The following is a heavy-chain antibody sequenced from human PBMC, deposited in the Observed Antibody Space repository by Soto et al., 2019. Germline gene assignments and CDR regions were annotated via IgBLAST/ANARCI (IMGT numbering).Heavy chain of an antibody. CDR1: GGSISSGGYY. V-gene: IGHV4-31*03. J-gene: IGHJ4*02. CDR3: ARDDRVRGYSYGLDY. Sequence: SETLSLTCTVSGGSISSGGYYWSWIRQHPGKGLEWIGYIYYSGSTYYNPSLKSRVTISVDTSKNQFSLKLSSVTAADTAVYYCARDDRVRGYSYGLDYWGQGTLVTVYS. CDR2: IYYSGST. D-gene: IGHD5-18*01.